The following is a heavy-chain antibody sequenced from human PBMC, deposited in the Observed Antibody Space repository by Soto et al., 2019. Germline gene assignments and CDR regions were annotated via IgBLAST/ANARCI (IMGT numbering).Heavy chain of an antibody. CDR1: GYTFFKYF. J-gene: IGHJ3*01. V-gene: IGHV1-46*01. Sequence: ASVKVTCKASGYTFFKYFIHWVRQAPGQGLEWIGIINPSRGSATYGPIFQGRVSLTTDMPTSTVYMELSSLRSEDTAIYYCARPLIGNTIDLWGQGTSFTVS. CDR3: ARPLIGNTIDL. CDR2: INPSRGSA. D-gene: IGHD1-7*01.